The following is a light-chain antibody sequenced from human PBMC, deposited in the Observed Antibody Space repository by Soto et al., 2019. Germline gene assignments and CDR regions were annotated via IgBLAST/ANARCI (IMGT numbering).Light chain of an antibody. V-gene: IGLV2-14*01. J-gene: IGLJ3*02. Sequence: QSVLTQPASVSGSPGQSITMSCTGSSSDFGDDKYVSWYQEQPGKGPNLLIYGVSKRPSGVSNRFSGSKSGNTASLTISGLQVEDEADYICGSFTTSRIWVFGGGTKLTVL. CDR1: SSDFGDDKY. CDR3: GSFTTSRIWV. CDR2: GVS.